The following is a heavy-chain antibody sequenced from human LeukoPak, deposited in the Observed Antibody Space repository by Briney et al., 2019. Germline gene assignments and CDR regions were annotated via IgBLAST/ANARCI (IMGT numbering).Heavy chain of an antibody. Sequence: SVKVSCKASGGTFSSYAISWVRQAPGQGLEWMGGIIPIFGIANYAQKFQGRVTITADESTSTAYMELSSLRSEDTAVYYCASIRRYGGNSEFDYWGQGTLVTVSS. CDR3: ASIRRYGGNSEFDY. J-gene: IGHJ4*02. V-gene: IGHV1-69*13. CDR2: IIPIFGIA. D-gene: IGHD4-17*01. CDR1: GGTFSSYA.